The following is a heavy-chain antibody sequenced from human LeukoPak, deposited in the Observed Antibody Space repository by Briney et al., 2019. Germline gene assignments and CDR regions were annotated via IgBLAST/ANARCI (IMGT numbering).Heavy chain of an antibody. CDR1: IHLHKLC. CDR2: INTGNGNT. D-gene: IGHD6-19*01. CDR3: ARTVRYSSGPLTDLLPYYFDY. J-gene: IGHJ4*02. Sequence: PGVTQGLLHGVWIHLHKLCYAFGAPGPGQRGVGMVWINTGNGNTKYSQSFQGRVTITRDTSTNPAYMELSSLRSEDMAVYYCARTVRYSSGPLTDLLPYYFDYWGEGTLVTVSS. V-gene: IGHV1-3*03.